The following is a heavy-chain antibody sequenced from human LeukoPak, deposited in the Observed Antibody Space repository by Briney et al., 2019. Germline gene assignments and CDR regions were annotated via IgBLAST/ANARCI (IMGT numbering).Heavy chain of an antibody. J-gene: IGHJ4*02. CDR3: ARAYSGYSIDF. D-gene: IGHD3-22*01. V-gene: IGHV1-46*01. Sequence: AAVKVSCKASGYTFTSYRISWVRQAPGHGLVWMGIIFPSGGGTSYAQKFQGRVTMTRDTSTSTVYMELSSLTSEDTAVYYCARAYSGYSIDFWGQGTLVTVSS. CDR1: GYTFTSYR. CDR2: IFPSGGGT.